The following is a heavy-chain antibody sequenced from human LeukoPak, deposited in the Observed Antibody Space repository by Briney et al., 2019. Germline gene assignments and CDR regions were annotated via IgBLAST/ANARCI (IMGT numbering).Heavy chain of an antibody. J-gene: IGHJ4*02. V-gene: IGHV3-7*01. CDR3: ARGPRSSSWYRLFDY. D-gene: IGHD6-13*01. CDR2: IKQDGSEK. Sequence: GGSLRLSCAASGFTFSSYWMSWVRQAPGKGLEWVANIKQDGSEKYYVDSVKGRFTISRDNAKNSLYLQMNSLRAEDTAVYYCARGPRSSSWYRLFDYWGQGTLVTVSS. CDR1: GFTFSSYW.